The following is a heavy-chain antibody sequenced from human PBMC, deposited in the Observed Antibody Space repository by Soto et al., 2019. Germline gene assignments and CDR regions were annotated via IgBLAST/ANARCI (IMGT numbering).Heavy chain of an antibody. Sequence: VGSLRLSCAASGFTFNHYAVSWVRQAPGKGLEWVSIIIANGGTFYADSVKGRFTISRDNSKNTVYLQMSSLRVEDTAIYYCAKDYTVAADPSSVILFDYWGQGALVTVSS. CDR3: AKDYTVAADPSSVILFDY. CDR2: IIANGGT. D-gene: IGHD2-15*01. V-gene: IGHV3-23*01. CDR1: GFTFNHYA. J-gene: IGHJ4*02.